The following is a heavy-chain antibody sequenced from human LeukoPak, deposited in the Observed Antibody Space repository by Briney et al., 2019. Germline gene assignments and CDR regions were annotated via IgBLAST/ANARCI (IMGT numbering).Heavy chain of an antibody. V-gene: IGHV4-59*01. CDR1: GGSISSYY. D-gene: IGHD3-9*01. J-gene: IGHJ4*02. Sequence: SETLSLTCTVSGGSISSYYWSWIRQPPGKGLEWIGYIYYSGSTNYNPSLKSRVTISVDTSKNQFSLKLSSVTAADTAVYYCARHYDILTGYYSFDYWGQGTLVTVSS. CDR2: IYYSGST. CDR3: ARHYDILTGYYSFDY.